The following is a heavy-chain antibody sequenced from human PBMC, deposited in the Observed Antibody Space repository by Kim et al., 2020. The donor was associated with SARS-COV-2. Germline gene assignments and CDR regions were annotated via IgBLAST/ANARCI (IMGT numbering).Heavy chain of an antibody. CDR3: ARHLHGFSYGYFGY. Sequence: GESLKISCKASGYTFSTYWIGWVRHVPGKDLEWMGSFYPGDSDTRYSPSLQGQVTISADRSISTAYLQWNTLKASDSAIYYCARHLHGFSYGYFGYWGQGTQVTVSS. D-gene: IGHD5-18*01. V-gene: IGHV5-51*01. CDR1: GYTFSTYW. J-gene: IGHJ4*02. CDR2: FYPGDSDT.